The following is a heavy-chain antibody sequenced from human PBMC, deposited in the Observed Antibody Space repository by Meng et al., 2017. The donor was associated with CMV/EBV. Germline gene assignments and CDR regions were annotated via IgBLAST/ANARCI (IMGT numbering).Heavy chain of an antibody. CDR1: GFTFSSYG. D-gene: IGHD6-13*01. CDR3: AKGRIAAAGASPAYYYYYGMDV. J-gene: IGHJ6*02. CDR2: IRYDGSNK. V-gene: IGHV3-30*02. Sequence: GGSLRLSCAASGFTFSSYGMHWVRQAPGNGLEWVAFIRYDGSNKYYADSVKGRFTISRDNSKNTLYLQMNSLRAEDTAVYYCAKGRIAAAGASPAYYYYYGMDVWGQGTTVTVSS.